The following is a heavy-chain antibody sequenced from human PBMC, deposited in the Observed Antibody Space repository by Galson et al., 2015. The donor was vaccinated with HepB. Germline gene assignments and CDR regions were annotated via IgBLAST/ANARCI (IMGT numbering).Heavy chain of an antibody. CDR2: INPHTGDT. CDR3: TKEGSSNDFDF. D-gene: IGHD6-13*01. V-gene: IGHV1-2*05. CDR1: GYTFTAHY. Sequence: SVKVSCKASGYTFTAHYLHWVRQAPGQGLEWMGRINPHTGDTNYAQPFQGRVTMTRDTSISTAYMELSRLSSDDTVVYYCTKEGSSNDFDFWGQGTLVTVSS. J-gene: IGHJ4*02.